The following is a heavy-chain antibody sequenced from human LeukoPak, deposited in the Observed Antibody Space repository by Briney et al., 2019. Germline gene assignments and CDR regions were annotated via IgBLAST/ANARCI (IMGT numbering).Heavy chain of an antibody. Sequence: ASVKVSCKASGYTFTSYDIHWVRQATGQGLEWMGWMNPNSCNTVYAQKFQGRVTMTRNTSISTAYMELSSLRSEDTAVYYCARRDYDILTGYYGPPHNWFDPWGQGTLVTVSS. D-gene: IGHD3-9*01. CDR2: MNPNSCNT. CDR3: ARRDYDILTGYYGPPHNWFDP. J-gene: IGHJ5*02. V-gene: IGHV1-8*01. CDR1: GYTFTSYD.